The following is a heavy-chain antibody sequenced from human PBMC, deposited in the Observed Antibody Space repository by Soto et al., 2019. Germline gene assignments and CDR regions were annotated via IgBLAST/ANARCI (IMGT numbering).Heavy chain of an antibody. CDR2: FWNGGRGK. J-gene: IGHJ4*02. CDR1: GFSFNNYG. V-gene: IGHV3-33*01. D-gene: IGHD4-17*01. CDR3: ARANDGTGYYNVFDY. Sequence: QVQVVESGGGVVQPGRSLRLSCVASGFSFNNYGMHWVRQARGKGLEWVAGFWNGGRGKYYADSVKGRFTISRDTSMNTLYLPMNSLGAEDTAVYYCARANDGTGYYNVFDYWGQGGLVIVSS.